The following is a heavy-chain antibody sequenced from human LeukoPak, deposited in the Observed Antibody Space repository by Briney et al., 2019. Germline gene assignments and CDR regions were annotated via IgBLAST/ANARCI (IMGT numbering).Heavy chain of an antibody. CDR2: ISAYNGNT. V-gene: IGHV1-18*01. J-gene: IGHJ6*02. CDR1: GYTFTSYG. CDR3: ARDYCGGGCHLGGDGMDV. Sequence: GASVKVSCKASGYTFTSYGISWVRQAPGQGLEWMGWISAYNGNTNYAQKFQGTVTMTTDTSTSTAYMELRSLRSDDTAVYYCARDYCGGGCHLGGDGMDVWGQGTTVTVSS. D-gene: IGHD2-15*01.